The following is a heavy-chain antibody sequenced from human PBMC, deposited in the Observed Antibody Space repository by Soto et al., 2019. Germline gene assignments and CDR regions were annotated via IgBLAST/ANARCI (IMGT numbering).Heavy chain of an antibody. Sequence: SETLSLTCTVSGGSVSSGTSYWSWIRQPPGKGLEWIGYIYNSGSTDYNPSLKSRVTISLDTSKNQFSLKLSSVTAADTAVYYCARDQWEEISGSYRYGWYFDLWGRGTLVTVSS. CDR1: GGSVSSGTSY. V-gene: IGHV4-61*01. D-gene: IGHD3-10*01. CDR2: IYNSGST. J-gene: IGHJ2*01. CDR3: ARDQWEEISGSYRYGWYFDL.